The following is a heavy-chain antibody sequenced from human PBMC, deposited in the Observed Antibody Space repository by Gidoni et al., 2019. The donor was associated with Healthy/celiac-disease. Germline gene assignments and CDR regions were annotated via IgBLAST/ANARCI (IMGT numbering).Heavy chain of an antibody. D-gene: IGHD6-13*01. CDR3: ASNSSPYYYYGMDV. Sequence: QVPLVESGGGVVQPGRSLRLSCAPSGFTSSSYAMHWVRQAPGKGLEWVAVISYDGSNKYYADSVKGRFTISRDNSKNTLYLQMNSLRAEDTAVYYCASNSSPYYYYGMDVWGKGTTVTVSS. J-gene: IGHJ6*04. V-gene: IGHV3-30-3*01. CDR2: ISYDGSNK. CDR1: GFTSSSYA.